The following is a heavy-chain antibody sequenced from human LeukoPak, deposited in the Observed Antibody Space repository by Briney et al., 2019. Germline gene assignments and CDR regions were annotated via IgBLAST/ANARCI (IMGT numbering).Heavy chain of an antibody. V-gene: IGHV4-34*12. J-gene: IGHJ4*02. CDR1: GGSFSGYY. CDR3: ARQTGSGLFILP. Sequence: SETLSLTCAVYGGSFSGYYWSWIRQPPGKGLEWIGSIFHSGSTFYNPSLKSRGTISVDTSKNQFSLKLTSVTAADTAVYYCARQTGSGLFILPGGQGTLVTVSS. D-gene: IGHD3/OR15-3a*01. CDR2: IFHSGST.